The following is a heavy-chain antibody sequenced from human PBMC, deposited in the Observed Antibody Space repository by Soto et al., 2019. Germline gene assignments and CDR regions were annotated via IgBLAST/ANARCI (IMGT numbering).Heavy chain of an antibody. V-gene: IGHV1-58*01. CDR1: GFTFTSSA. CDR3: AAGDFWSGYMEGRDV. Sequence: SVKVSCKASGFTFTSSAVQWVRQARGQRLEWIGWIVVGSGNTNYAQKFQERVTITRDMSTSTAYMELSSLRSEDTAVYYCAAGDFWSGYMEGRDVWGKGNPVTVSA. D-gene: IGHD3-3*01. J-gene: IGHJ6*04. CDR2: IVVGSGNT.